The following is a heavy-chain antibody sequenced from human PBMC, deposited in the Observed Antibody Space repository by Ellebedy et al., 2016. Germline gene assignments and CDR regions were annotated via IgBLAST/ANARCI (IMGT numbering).Heavy chain of an antibody. CDR2: ISWNSGSI. CDR1: GFTFDDYA. CDR3: ARDQQHIVVVTALFDY. Sequence: SLKISXAASGFTFDDYAMHWVRQAPGKGLEWVSGISWNSGSIGYADSVKGRFTISRDNSKNTLYLQMNSLRAEDTAVYYCARDQQHIVVVTALFDYWGQGTLVTVSS. V-gene: IGHV3-9*01. D-gene: IGHD2-21*02. J-gene: IGHJ4*02.